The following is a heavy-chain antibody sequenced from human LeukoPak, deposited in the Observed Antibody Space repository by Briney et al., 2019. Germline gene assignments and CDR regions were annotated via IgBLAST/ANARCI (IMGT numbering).Heavy chain of an antibody. Sequence: SGTLSLTCAVSGGSISSSNWWSWVRQPPGKGLEWIGEIYHSGSTNYNPSLKSRVTISVDKSKNQFSLKLSSVTAADTAVYYCARESPYYGSGSWPTDYWGQGTLVTVSS. D-gene: IGHD3-10*01. V-gene: IGHV4-4*02. CDR1: GGSISSSNW. CDR3: ARESPYYGSGSWPTDY. J-gene: IGHJ4*02. CDR2: IYHSGST.